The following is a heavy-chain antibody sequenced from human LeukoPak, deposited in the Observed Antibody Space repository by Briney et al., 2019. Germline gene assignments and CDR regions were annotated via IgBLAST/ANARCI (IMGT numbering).Heavy chain of an antibody. CDR1: GFTFSSYA. CDR2: ISYDGGNK. V-gene: IGHV3-30-3*01. CDR3: AKDNSGAFDI. D-gene: IGHD2-21*01. Sequence: GRSLRLSCAASGFTFSSYAMHWVRQAPGKGLEWVAVISYDGGNKYYADSVKGRFTISRDNSKNTLYLQMNSLRAEDTAVYYCAKDNSGAFDIWGQGTMVTVSS. J-gene: IGHJ3*02.